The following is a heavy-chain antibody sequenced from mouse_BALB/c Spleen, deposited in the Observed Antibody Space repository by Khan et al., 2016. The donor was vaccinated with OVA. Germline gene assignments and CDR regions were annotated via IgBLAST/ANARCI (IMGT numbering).Heavy chain of an antibody. V-gene: IGHV2-6-7*01. D-gene: IGHD2-10*01. Sequence: VKLVESGPGLVAPSQSLSITCTVSGFSLTGYGVNWVRQPPGKGLEWLGMIWGDGSTDYNSALKSRLNLSQDNSKSHVFLKMNSLQTDDTARYYCARAYYGNYREAMDYWGQGTSVTVSS. CDR1: GFSLTGYG. CDR3: ARAYYGNYREAMDY. J-gene: IGHJ4*01. CDR2: IWGDGST.